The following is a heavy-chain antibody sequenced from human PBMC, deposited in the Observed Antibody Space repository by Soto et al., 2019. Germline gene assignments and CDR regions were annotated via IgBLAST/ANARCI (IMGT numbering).Heavy chain of an antibody. CDR3: TRGIRVPDY. D-gene: IGHD2-15*01. Sequence: PGGSLRLSCTASGFTFGDYAMSWVRQAPGKGLEWVGSIGSKVHGGTTVYAASVKGRFTISREDSKSIAYVQMNSLKTEDTAVYYCTRGIRVPDYWGQGTLVTVSS. CDR2: IGSKVHGGTT. CDR1: GFTFGDYA. J-gene: IGHJ4*02. V-gene: IGHV3-49*04.